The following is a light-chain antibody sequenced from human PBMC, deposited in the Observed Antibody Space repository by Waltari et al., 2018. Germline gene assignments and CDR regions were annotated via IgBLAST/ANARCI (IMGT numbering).Light chain of an antibody. Sequence: SYVLTQPPSVSVAPGQTARIPCGGTNIGSKSVHWYQQKPGQAPLLVVYDDRDRPSGIPERFSASNSGNTATMTISRVEDGDEADYYCQVWDTTSNHVVFGGGTKLTVL. CDR3: QVWDTTSNHVV. J-gene: IGLJ2*01. CDR2: DDR. V-gene: IGLV3-21*02. CDR1: NIGSKS.